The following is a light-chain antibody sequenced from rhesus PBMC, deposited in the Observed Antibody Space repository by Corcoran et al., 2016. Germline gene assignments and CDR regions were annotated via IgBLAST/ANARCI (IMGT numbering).Light chain of an antibody. CDR3: SSYAGSNTDV. CDR1: SSDIGGYNY. Sequence: QAALTQPRSVSGSPGQSVTISCTGTSSDIGGYNYVSWYQQHPGTAPKLMIYEVSKRPSGVSDRFSGSKSGNTASLTISGLQAEDEADYYCSSYAGSNTDVFGSSTKLTVL. V-gene: IGLV2-32*02. CDR2: EVS. J-gene: IGLJ6*01.